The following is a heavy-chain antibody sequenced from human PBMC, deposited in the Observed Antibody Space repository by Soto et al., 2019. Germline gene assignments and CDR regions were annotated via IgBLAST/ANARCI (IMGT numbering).Heavy chain of an antibody. CDR1: GYTFTSYG. D-gene: IGHD2-2*01. J-gene: IGHJ6*02. Sequence: QVQLVQSGAEVKKPGASVKVSCKASGYTFTSYGISWVRQAPGQGLEWMGWISAYNGNTNYAQKLQGRVTMTTDTSTSTAYMELRSLRSDDTAVYYCARDGLCIVVVPAARSIHYGMDVWGQGTTVTVSS. CDR3: ARDGLCIVVVPAARSIHYGMDV. V-gene: IGHV1-18*01. CDR2: ISAYNGNT.